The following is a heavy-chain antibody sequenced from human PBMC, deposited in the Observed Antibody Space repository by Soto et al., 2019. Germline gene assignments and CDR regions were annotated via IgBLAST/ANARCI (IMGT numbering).Heavy chain of an antibody. D-gene: IGHD3-3*01. V-gene: IGHV3-7*03. CDR1: GFTFSRFW. Sequence: EVQDVESGGGLVQPGGSLRLSCAASGFTFSRFWMSWVRQAPGKGLEWVANIKEDGSEEHYIDSVKGRFTISRDNAKNSLYLQMNSLRVEDTAIYYCARDYDRGVDFRGQGTLVTVSS. CDR3: ARDYDRGVDF. J-gene: IGHJ4*02. CDR2: IKEDGSEE.